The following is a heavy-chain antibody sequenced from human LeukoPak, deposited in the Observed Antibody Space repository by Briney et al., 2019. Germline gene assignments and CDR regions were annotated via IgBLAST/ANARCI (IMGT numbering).Heavy chain of an antibody. CDR1: GGSISSYY. D-gene: IGHD5-18*01. Sequence: SETLSLICTVSGGSISSYYWSWSRQPPGKGLEWIGYIYYSGSTNYNPSLKSRVTISVDTSKNQFSLKLSSVTAADTAVYYCARVVDTAMAFDYWGQGTLVTVSS. J-gene: IGHJ4*02. CDR3: ARVVDTAMAFDY. CDR2: IYYSGST. V-gene: IGHV4-59*01.